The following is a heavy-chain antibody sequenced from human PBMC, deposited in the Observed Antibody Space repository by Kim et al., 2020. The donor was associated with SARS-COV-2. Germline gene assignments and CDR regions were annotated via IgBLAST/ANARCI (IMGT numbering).Heavy chain of an antibody. D-gene: IGHD3-10*01. Sequence: SETLSLTCAVYGGSFSGYYWSWIRQPPGKGLEWIGEINHSGSTNYNPSLKSRVTISVDTSKNQFSLKLSSVTAADTAVYYCARGEYYYGSGSYSAFDIWGQGTMVTVSS. CDR1: GGSFSGYY. V-gene: IGHV4-34*01. CDR3: ARGEYYYGSGSYSAFDI. J-gene: IGHJ3*02. CDR2: INHSGST.